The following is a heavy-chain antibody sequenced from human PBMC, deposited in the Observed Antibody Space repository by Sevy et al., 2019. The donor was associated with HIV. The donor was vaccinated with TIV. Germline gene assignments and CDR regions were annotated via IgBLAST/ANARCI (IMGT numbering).Heavy chain of an antibody. D-gene: IGHD3-10*01. CDR1: GFIFSDYG. CDR3: ARDSLFPVMVSMVRGALSYYFDY. J-gene: IGHJ4*02. V-gene: IGHV3-33*01. CDR2: VWYDGNIK. Sequence: GGSLRLSCAASGFIFSDYGMHWVRQSPVNGLEWVAVVWYDGNIKYYADSVKGRFTISRDNSKNTLYLQMNNLRAEDTGVYYCARDSLFPVMVSMVRGALSYYFDYWGQGTLVTVSS.